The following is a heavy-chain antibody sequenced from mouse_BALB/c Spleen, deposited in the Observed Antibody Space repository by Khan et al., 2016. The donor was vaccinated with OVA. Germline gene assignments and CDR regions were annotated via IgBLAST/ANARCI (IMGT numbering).Heavy chain of an antibody. CDR1: GFTFSSYA. CDR2: ISSDGYYT. D-gene: IGHD2-1*01. V-gene: IGHV5-9-3*01. Sequence: EVELVESGGGLVKPGGSLKLSCAASGFTFSSYAMSWVRQTPEKRLEWVATISSDGYYTYYPDNVTGRFTISRDTAKNTLYLQMCSLRSEDTAMYYCARSAYGNFAYWGQGTLVTVSA. J-gene: IGHJ3*01. CDR3: ARSAYGNFAY.